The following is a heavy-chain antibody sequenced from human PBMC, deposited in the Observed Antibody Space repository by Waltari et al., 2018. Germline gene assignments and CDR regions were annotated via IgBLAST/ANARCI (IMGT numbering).Heavy chain of an antibody. J-gene: IGHJ5*02. D-gene: IGHD1-20*01. CDR2: IYYSGST. CDR3: ARRFIHHLNNWNDRINWFDP. CDR1: GGTFSSYAIS. Sequence: QVQLVQSGAEVKKPGSSVKVSCKASGGTFSSYAISWVRQAHGQGLEWIGSIYYSGSTYYNPSLKSRVTISVDTSKNQFSLKLSSVTAADTAVYYCARRFIHHLNNWNDRINWFDPWGQGTLVTVSS. V-gene: IGHV4-39*01.